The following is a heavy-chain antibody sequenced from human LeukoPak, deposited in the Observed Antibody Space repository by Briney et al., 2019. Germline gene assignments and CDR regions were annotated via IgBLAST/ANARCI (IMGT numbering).Heavy chain of an antibody. J-gene: IGHJ3*02. CDR2: IYYSGST. Sequence: PSETLSLTCTVSGGSISSYYWSWIRQPPGKGLEWIGYIYYSGSTNYNPSLKSRVTISVDTSKNQFSLKLSSVTAADTAVYYCARRLETFVAFDIWGQGTMVTVSS. V-gene: IGHV4-59*01. CDR1: GGSISSYY. CDR3: ARRLETFVAFDI. D-gene: IGHD1-1*01.